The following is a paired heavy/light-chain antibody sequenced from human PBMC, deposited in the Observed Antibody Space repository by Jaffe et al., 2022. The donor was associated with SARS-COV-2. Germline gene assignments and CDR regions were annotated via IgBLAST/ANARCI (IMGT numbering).Heavy chain of an antibody. J-gene: IGHJ4*02. CDR3: AKGVGGVTRSPGE. Sequence: EVQLLESGGGLVQPGGSLRLSCAASGFTFSSYAMNWVRQAPGKGLEWVSSSSGSGATTYYADSVKGRFTVSRDISKSTLYLQMSNLRVDDSAVYYCAKGVGGVTRSPGEWGQGTLVTVSS. D-gene: IGHD3-16*01. CDR2: SSGSGATT. CDR1: GFTFSSYA. V-gene: IGHV3-23*01.
Light chain of an antibody. V-gene: IGLV8-61*01. CDR2: STN. Sequence: QTVVTQEPSLSVSPGGTITLTCGLISGSVSTNFYPSWYQQTPGQAPRTLVYSTNIRSSGVPDRFSGSILGDKGALTITGARADDESDYYCALYMGNGIWVFGGGTKLTVL. CDR3: ALYMGNGIWV. CDR1: SGSVSTNFY. J-gene: IGLJ3*02.